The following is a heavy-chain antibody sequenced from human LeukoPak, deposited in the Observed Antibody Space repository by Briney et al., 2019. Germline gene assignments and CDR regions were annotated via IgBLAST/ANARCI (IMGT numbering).Heavy chain of an antibody. V-gene: IGHV4-59*08. D-gene: IGHD3-22*01. CDR3: ARNYDSSGYYPTYFDY. CDR1: GGSISSYY. Sequence: PSETLSLTCTVSGGSISSYYWSWIRQPPGKGLKWIGYIYYSGSTNYNPSLKSRVTISVDTSKNQFSLKLSSVTAADTAVYYCARNYDSSGYYPTYFDYWGQGTLVTVSS. J-gene: IGHJ4*02. CDR2: IYYSGST.